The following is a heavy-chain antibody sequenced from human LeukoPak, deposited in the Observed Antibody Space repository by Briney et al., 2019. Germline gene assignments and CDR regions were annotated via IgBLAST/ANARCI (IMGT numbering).Heavy chain of an antibody. V-gene: IGHV3-53*01. D-gene: IGHD2-15*01. CDR3: VVDRYCSGGSCSDAFDL. CDR1: GFTFSRFW. J-gene: IGHJ3*01. Sequence: PGGSLRLSCAASGFTFSRFWMSWVRQAPGKGLEWVSVIYTGGTTYYSDSVKGRFTISRDDSKNTVYLQMNSLRAEDTAIYYCVVDRYCSGGSCSDAFDLWGPGTMVTVSS. CDR2: IYTGGTT.